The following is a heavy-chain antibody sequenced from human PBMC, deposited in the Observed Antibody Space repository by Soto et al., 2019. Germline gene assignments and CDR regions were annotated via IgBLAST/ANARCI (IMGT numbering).Heavy chain of an antibody. CDR1: GFTFSSYG. D-gene: IGHD4-17*01. V-gene: IGHV3-33*01. CDR3: ARDLSNYGAEKYYYYYGMDV. J-gene: IGHJ6*02. Sequence: PGGSLRLSCAASGFTFSSYGMHWVRQAPGKGLEGVAVIWYNGSHKYYADSVKGRFTITRDNSKNTLDLQMSSLRAEDTAVYYCARDLSNYGAEKYYYYYGMDVWGQGTTVTVSS. CDR2: IWYNGSHK.